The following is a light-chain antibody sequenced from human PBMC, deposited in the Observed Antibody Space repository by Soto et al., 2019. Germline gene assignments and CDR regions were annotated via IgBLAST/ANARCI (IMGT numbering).Light chain of an antibody. J-gene: IGLJ3*02. Sequence: QPVLTQPPSVSGAPGQRVTISCTGSSSNIGAGYGVHWYQHLPGAAPKLVIFQNNIRPSGVPDRFSGSQSDTSAYLAITGLQAEDEADYYCQTADTSLSVVFGGGTKVTVL. CDR3: QTADTSLSVV. CDR1: SSNIGAGYG. V-gene: IGLV1-40*01. CDR2: QNN.